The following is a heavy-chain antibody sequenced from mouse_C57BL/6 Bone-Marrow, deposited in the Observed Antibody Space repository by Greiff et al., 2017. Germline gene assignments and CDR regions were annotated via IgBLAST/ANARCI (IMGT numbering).Heavy chain of an antibody. Sequence: EVQLQQSGPELVKPGASVKISCKASGYSFTDYNMNWVKQSNGKSLEWIGVINPNYGTTSYNQKFKGKATLTVDHSSSTAYMQLNSLTSEDSAVYYCARRGHLWLRRRCYYAMDYWGQGTSVTVSS. CDR3: ARRGHLWLRRRCYYAMDY. CDR1: GYSFTDYN. CDR2: INPNYGTT. V-gene: IGHV1-39*01. J-gene: IGHJ4*01. D-gene: IGHD2-2*01.